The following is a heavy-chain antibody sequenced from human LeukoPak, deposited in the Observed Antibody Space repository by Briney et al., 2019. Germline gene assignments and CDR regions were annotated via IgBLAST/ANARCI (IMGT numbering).Heavy chain of an antibody. Sequence: GGSLRLSCAASGFTFSSYSMNWVRQAPGKGLEWVSSISSSSSYIYYADSVKGRFTISRDNAKSSLYLQMNSLRAEDTAVYYCARDQGSGWYWDWFDPWGQGTLVTVSS. D-gene: IGHD6-19*01. J-gene: IGHJ5*02. CDR3: ARDQGSGWYWDWFDP. CDR1: GFTFSSYS. CDR2: ISSSSSYI. V-gene: IGHV3-21*01.